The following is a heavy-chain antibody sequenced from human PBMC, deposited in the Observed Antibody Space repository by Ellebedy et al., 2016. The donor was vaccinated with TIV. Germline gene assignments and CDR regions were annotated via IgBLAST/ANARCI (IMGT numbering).Heavy chain of an antibody. D-gene: IGHD2-2*01. CDR1: GGSISSYY. Sequence: SETLSLTXTVPGGSISSYYWSWIRQPPGKGLEWIGYIYYSGSTNYNPSLKSRVTISVDTSKNQFSLKLSSVTAADTAVYYCASLRESYCSSTSCVPYWFDPWGQGTLVTVSS. CDR3: ASLRESYCSSTSCVPYWFDP. V-gene: IGHV4-59*01. J-gene: IGHJ5*02. CDR2: IYYSGST.